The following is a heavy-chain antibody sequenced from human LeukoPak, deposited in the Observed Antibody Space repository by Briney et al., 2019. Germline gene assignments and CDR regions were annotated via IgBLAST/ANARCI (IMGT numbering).Heavy chain of an antibody. V-gene: IGHV3-53*01. Sequence: GGSLRLSCAASGFTVSSNYMNWVRQAPGKGLEWVSVIYSGGSTYYADSVKGRFTISRDNSKNTLYLQMNSLRAEDTAVYYCAKVTPFSSSWSNVGDHGYFDYWGQGTLVTVSS. D-gene: IGHD6-13*01. J-gene: IGHJ4*02. CDR3: AKVTPFSSSWSNVGDHGYFDY. CDR1: GFTVSSNY. CDR2: IYSGGST.